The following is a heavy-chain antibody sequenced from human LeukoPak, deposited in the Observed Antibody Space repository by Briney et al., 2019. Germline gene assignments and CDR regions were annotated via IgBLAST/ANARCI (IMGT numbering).Heavy chain of an antibody. V-gene: IGHV1-8*01. CDR2: MNTNSGNT. Sequence: ASVKVSCKASGYTFTSYDINWVRQATGQGLKGMGWMNTNSGNTGHAQKFQGRLTMTRDTSTNTAYMELSSLRSEDTAVYYCARGGDIAVVPAAMVGPWDQGTLVTVSS. CDR1: GYTFTSYD. CDR3: ARGGDIAVVPAAMVGP. D-gene: IGHD2-2*01. J-gene: IGHJ5*02.